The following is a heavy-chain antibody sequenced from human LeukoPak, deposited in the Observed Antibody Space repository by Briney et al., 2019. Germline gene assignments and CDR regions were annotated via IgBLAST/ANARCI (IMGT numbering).Heavy chain of an antibody. V-gene: IGHV4-61*01. CDR2: IYYSGST. CDR1: GGSISSGSYY. CDR3: ARQKGGSGLGY. J-gene: IGHJ4*02. Sequence: PSETLSLTCTVSGGSISSGSYYWSWIRQPPGKGLEWIGYIYYSGSTNYNPSLKSRVTISVDTSKNQFSLKLSSVTAADTAVYYCARQKGGSGLGYWGQGTLVTVSS. D-gene: IGHD3-10*01.